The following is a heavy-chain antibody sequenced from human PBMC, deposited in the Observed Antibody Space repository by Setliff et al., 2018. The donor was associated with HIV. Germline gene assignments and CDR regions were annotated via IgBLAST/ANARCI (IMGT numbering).Heavy chain of an antibody. J-gene: IGHJ4*02. Sequence: SETLSLTCTVSGGSMSSGYYYLSWIRQHPGKGLEWIGYIYYSGNPFYNPSLRSRVTISLDTSKNQFSLKLSSVTAADTAVYYCARGFDYAQRPPLYYFDYWGQGTLVTVSS. D-gene: IGHD2-2*01. V-gene: IGHV4-31*03. CDR1: GGSMSSGYYY. CDR2: IYYSGNP. CDR3: ARGFDYAQRPPLYYFDY.